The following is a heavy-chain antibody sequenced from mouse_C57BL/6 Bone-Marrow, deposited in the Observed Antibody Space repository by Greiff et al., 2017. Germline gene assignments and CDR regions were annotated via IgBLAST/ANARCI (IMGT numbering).Heavy chain of an antibody. CDR3: ANDLLWLRRYYYAMDY. D-gene: IGHD2-2*01. CDR2: INPNNGGT. Sequence: EVKLVESGPELVKPGASVKMSCKASGYTFTVYNMHWVKQSHGKSLEWIGYINPNNGGTIYNQKFKGKATLTVNKSSSTAYMELRSLTSEDSAVYYCANDLLWLRRYYYAMDYWGQGTSVTVSS. CDR1: GYTFTVYN. J-gene: IGHJ4*01. V-gene: IGHV1-22*01.